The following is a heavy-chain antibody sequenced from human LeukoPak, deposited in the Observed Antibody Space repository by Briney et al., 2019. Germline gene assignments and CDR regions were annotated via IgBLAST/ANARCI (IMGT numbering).Heavy chain of an antibody. CDR1: GGSISSSSYY. D-gene: IGHD1-7*01. J-gene: IGHJ4*02. CDR3: ARYPGLELLDY. CDR2: IYYSGST. Sequence: SETLSLTCTVSGGSISSSSYYWGWIRQPPGKGLEWIGSIYYSGSTYYNPSLKSRVTISVDTSKNQFSLKLSSVTAADTAVYYCARYPGLELLDYWGQGTLVTVSS. V-gene: IGHV4-39*07.